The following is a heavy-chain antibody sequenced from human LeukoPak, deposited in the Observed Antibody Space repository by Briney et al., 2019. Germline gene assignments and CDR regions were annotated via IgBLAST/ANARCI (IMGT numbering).Heavy chain of an antibody. J-gene: IGHJ4*02. V-gene: IGHV1-69*05. CDR1: GYTFTGYY. D-gene: IGHD3-22*01. CDR2: IIPIFGTA. CDR3: ARGGTMSPYYDSSGYWTLDY. Sequence: GASVKVTCKASGYTFTGYYMHWVRQDLGQGLEWMVRIIPIFGTANYAQKVQGRVTITTDESTSTAYMELSSLRPEDTAVYYCARGGTMSPYYDSSGYWTLDYWGQGTLVTVSS.